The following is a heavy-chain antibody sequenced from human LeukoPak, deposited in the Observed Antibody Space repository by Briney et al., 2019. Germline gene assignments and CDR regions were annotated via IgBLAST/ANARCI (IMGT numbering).Heavy chain of an antibody. V-gene: IGHV4-4*02. CDR2: IYHSGTT. Sequence: PSGTLSLTCAVSGGSISSSNWWSWVRPPPGKGLEWIGEIYHSGTTNYNPSLKSRVTISVDKSKNQFSLKLTSVTAADTAVYFCATSFDYSSSFRPPGYWGQGTLVSVSS. J-gene: IGHJ4*02. D-gene: IGHD6-6*01. CDR3: ATSFDYSSSFRPPGY. CDR1: GGSISSSNW.